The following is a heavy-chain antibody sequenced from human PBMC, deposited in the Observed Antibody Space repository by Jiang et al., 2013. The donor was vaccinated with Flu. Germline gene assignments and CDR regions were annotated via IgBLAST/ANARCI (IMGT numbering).Heavy chain of an antibody. D-gene: IGHD6-19*01. V-gene: IGHV3-30*18. CDR3: AKDKRQWLVRDYYFDY. Sequence: VVVQPGRSLRLSVCQPLDSASVVMACTGSARLQARGWSGWQIISFDGNNNYYADSVRGRFTISKDNSKNTLYLQMNSLRAEDTGLYYCAKDKRQWLVRDYYFDYWGRGTLVTVSS. CDR2: ISFDGNNN. J-gene: IGHJ4*02. CDR1: DSASVVMA.